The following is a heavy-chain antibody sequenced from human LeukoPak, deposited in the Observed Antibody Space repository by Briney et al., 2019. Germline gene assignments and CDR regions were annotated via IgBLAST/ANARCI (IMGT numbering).Heavy chain of an antibody. CDR2: IIPIFGTA. V-gene: IGHV1-69*05. CDR3: ASLAAAGFDY. Sequence: SVKVSCKASGGTFSSYAISWARQAPGQGLEWMGGIIPIFGTANYAQKFQGRVTITTDESTSTAYMELSSLRSEDTAVYYCASLAAAGFDYWGQGTLVTVSS. J-gene: IGHJ4*02. D-gene: IGHD6-13*01. CDR1: GGTFSSYA.